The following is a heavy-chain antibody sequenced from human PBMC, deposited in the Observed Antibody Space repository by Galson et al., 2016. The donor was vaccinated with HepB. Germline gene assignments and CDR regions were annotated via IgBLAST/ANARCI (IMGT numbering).Heavy chain of an antibody. CDR2: ISGSGGST. D-gene: IGHD3-16*01. J-gene: IGHJ4*02. CDR1: GFTFSSYA. V-gene: IGHV3-23*01. Sequence: SLRLSCAASGFTFSSYAMNWVRQAPGEGLEWVSGISGSGGSTYYADSVKGRFTISRDNAKNSLYLQMNSPGAEDTAVYFCARDRGGGAPKLVIFDYWGQGTLVTVSS. CDR3: ARDRGGGAPKLVIFDY.